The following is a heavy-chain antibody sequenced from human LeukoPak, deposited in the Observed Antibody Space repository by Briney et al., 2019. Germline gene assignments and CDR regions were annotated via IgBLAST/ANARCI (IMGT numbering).Heavy chain of an antibody. V-gene: IGHV3-23*01. CDR3: AKDPSYLWFGELSAWFDP. CDR2: ISGSGGSA. Sequence: PGGSLRLSCAASGFAFSSYAMSWVRQAPGKGLEWVSAISGSGGSAYYADSVKGRFTISRDNSKNTLYLQTNSLRAEDTAVYYCAKDPSYLWFGELSAWFDPWGQGTLVTVSS. J-gene: IGHJ5*02. CDR1: GFAFSSYA. D-gene: IGHD3-10*01.